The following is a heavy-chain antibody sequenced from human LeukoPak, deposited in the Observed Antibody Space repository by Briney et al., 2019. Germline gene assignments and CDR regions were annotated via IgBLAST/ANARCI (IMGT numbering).Heavy chain of an antibody. J-gene: IGHJ4*02. Sequence: PGGSLRLSCAASRFTPNKYGMHGVRQAPAKGLEWAAFIRYDGSNKYYADSVKGRFTISRDNSKNTLYLQMNSLRAEDTAVYYCASSRYDSSGYYGIIGYWGQGTLVTVSS. CDR3: ASSRYDSSGYYGIIGY. CDR1: RFTPNKYG. CDR2: IRYDGSNK. D-gene: IGHD3-22*01. V-gene: IGHV3-30*02.